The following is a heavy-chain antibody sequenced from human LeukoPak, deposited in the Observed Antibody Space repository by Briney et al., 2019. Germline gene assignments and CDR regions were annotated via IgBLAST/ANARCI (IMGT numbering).Heavy chain of an antibody. V-gene: IGHV6-1*01. D-gene: IGHD6-19*01. CDR3: ARDPLFHTIAVAGTGWFDP. CDR2: TYYRSKWYN. J-gene: IGHJ5*02. Sequence: SQTLSLTCAISGDSFSSNSAAWNWIRQSPSRGLEWLGRTYYRSKWYNDYAVSVKSRITISPDTSKNQFSLQLNSVTPEDTAVYYCARDPLFHTIAVAGTGWFDPWGQGTLVTVSS. CDR1: GDSFSSNSAA.